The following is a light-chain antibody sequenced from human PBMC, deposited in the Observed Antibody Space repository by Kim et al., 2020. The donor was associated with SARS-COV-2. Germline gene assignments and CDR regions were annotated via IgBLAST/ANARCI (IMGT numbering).Light chain of an antibody. CDR1: QGISNY. J-gene: IGKJ4*01. V-gene: IGKV1-27*01. CDR3: QKYNSAPLT. CDR2: GAS. Sequence: ASVGDRVTTTSRASQGISNYLAWYQQKPGKVPKVLIYGASALQSGVPSRFSGSGSGTDFTLTISSLQPEDVATYYCQKYNSAPLTFGGGTKVDIK.